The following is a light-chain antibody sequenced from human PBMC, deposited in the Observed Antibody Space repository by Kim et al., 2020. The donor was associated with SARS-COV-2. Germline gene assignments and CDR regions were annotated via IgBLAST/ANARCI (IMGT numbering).Light chain of an antibody. CDR3: QQYNNWPLT. J-gene: IGKJ1*01. CDR1: QSVSSN. CDR2: GAS. Sequence: EIVMTQSPATLSVSPGERATLSCRASQSVSSNLAWYQQKPGQATRLLIYGASTRATGIPARFSGSGSGTDFTLTISSLQSEDFAVYYCQQYNNWPLTFGKGTKVDIK. V-gene: IGKV3-15*01.